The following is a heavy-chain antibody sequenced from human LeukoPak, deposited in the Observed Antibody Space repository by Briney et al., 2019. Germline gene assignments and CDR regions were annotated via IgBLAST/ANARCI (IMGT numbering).Heavy chain of an antibody. CDR2: INPNSGGT. D-gene: IGHD3-3*01. J-gene: IGHJ4*02. CDR1: GYTFTGYY. V-gene: IGHV1-2*02. CDR3: ARFPAGGVVIRKYYFDY. Sequence: ASVKVPCKASGYTFTGYYLHWVRQAAGQGLEWMGWINPNSGGTNYAQKFQGRVTMTRDTSISTAYMELSRLRYDDTAVFYCARFPAGGVVIRKYYFDYWGQGTLVTVSS.